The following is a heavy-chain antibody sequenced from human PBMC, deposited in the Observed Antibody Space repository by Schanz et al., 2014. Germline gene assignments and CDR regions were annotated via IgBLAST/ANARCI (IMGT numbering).Heavy chain of an antibody. CDR2: VNPSVRDT. V-gene: IGHV1-46*03. CDR1: GGTFSSFG. Sequence: VQLEQSGAEVKKPGSSVKVSCKASGGTFSSFGINWVRQAPGQGLEWMGIVNPSVRDTHFAREFQVRVTVTSDTSTSTVYMELTSLRSEDTAVYYCARGSPENMSRGELDYWGQGTLVTVSS. CDR3: ARGSPENMSRGELDY. D-gene: IGHD3-16*01. J-gene: IGHJ4*02.